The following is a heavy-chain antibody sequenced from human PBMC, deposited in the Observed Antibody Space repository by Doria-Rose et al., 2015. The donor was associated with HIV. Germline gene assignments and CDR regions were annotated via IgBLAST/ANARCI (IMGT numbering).Heavy chain of an antibody. Sequence: CAASGFTLDDYTMHWVRQAPGKGLEWVSLISWNGATSYYADSVKGRSTISRDTSKNSLYLQMDSLRPEDTALYYCVKDVGLGIVGVNGFDIWGQGTRVTVSS. CDR2: ISWNGATS. V-gene: IGHV3-43D*03. D-gene: IGHD1-26*01. CDR1: GFTLDDYT. CDR3: VKDVGLGIVGVNGFDI. J-gene: IGHJ3*02.